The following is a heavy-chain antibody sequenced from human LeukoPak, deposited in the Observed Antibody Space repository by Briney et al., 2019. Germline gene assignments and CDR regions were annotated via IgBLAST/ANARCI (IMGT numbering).Heavy chain of an antibody. CDR3: ARERQVEMATITVFDI. V-gene: IGHV4-59*01. CDR2: IYYSGST. J-gene: IGHJ3*02. D-gene: IGHD5-24*01. Sequence: KPSETLSLTCTVSGVSIRSYYWSWLRQPPGKGLEWMGYIYYSGSTNYNPSLKSLVTITVDTSKNQFSLKLSSVTAADTAVYYCARERQVEMATITVFDIWGQGTMVTVSS. CDR1: GVSIRSYY.